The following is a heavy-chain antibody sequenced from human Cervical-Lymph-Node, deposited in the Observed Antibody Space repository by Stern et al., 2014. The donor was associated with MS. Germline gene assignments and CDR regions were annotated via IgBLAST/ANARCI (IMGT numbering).Heavy chain of an antibody. CDR1: GGTFSSYA. J-gene: IGHJ1*01. CDR2: IIPLFGTA. D-gene: IGHD1-26*01. Sequence: QVQLVQSGAEVKKPGSSVRVSCKTSGGTFSSYAFSWVRQAPGQGLEWMGGIIPLFGTANYAQKFQDRVTITANESTSTAYMELNSLRSEDTAVYYCARLRSGSYFGYFQHWGQGTLVTVSS. V-gene: IGHV1-69*01. CDR3: ARLRSGSYFGYFQH.